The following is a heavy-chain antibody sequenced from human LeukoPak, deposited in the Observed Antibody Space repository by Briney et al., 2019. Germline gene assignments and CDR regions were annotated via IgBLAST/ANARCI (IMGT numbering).Heavy chain of an antibody. CDR1: GGTFSSYA. CDR2: ISAYNGNT. V-gene: IGHV1-18*01. Sequence: ASVKVSCKASGGTFSSYAISWVRQAPGQGLEWMGWISAYNGNTNYAQKLQGRVTMTTDTSTSTAYMELRSLRSDDTAVYYCARDPGIAVAGTRWYFDYWGQGTLVTVSS. J-gene: IGHJ4*02. D-gene: IGHD6-19*01. CDR3: ARDPGIAVAGTRWYFDY.